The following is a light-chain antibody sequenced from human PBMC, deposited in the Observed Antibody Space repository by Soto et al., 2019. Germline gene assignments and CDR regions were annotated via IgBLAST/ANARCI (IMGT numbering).Light chain of an antibody. CDR1: QSISSW. Sequence: DIQMTQSPSTLSASVGDRVTITCRASQSISSWLAWYQQKPGKAPKLLIYDASSLESGVPSRFSGSGSGTEFTLTISSLQPDDFATHYCQQYNSPIFTFGPGTKVDIK. CDR3: QQYNSPIFT. J-gene: IGKJ3*01. V-gene: IGKV1-5*01. CDR2: DAS.